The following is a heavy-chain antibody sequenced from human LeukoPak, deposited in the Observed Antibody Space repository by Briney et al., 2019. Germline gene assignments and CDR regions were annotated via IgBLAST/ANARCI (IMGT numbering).Heavy chain of an antibody. CDR2: IWYDGSNK. CDR3: TRKNFDYGDYG. CDR1: GFTFSSYG. D-gene: IGHD4-17*01. J-gene: IGHJ4*02. Sequence: PGGSLRLSCAASGFTFSSYGMHWVRQAPGKGLEWVAVIWYDGSNKYYADSVKGRFTISRDNSKNTLYLQMNSLRAEDTAVYYCTRKNFDYGDYGWGQGTLVTVSS. V-gene: IGHV3-33*01.